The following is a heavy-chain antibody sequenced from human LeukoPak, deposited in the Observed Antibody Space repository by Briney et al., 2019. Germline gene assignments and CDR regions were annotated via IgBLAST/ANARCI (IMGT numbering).Heavy chain of an antibody. CDR1: GGSISSYY. J-gene: IGHJ4*02. V-gene: IGHV4-59*08. Sequence: SETLSLTCTVSGGSISSYYWSWIRQPPGKGLEWIGYIYYSGSTNYNPSLKSRVTISVDTSKNQFSLKLSSVTAADTAVYYCASFLVRGVITFDYWGQGTLVTVSS. CDR2: IYYSGST. D-gene: IGHD3-10*01. CDR3: ASFLVRGVITFDY.